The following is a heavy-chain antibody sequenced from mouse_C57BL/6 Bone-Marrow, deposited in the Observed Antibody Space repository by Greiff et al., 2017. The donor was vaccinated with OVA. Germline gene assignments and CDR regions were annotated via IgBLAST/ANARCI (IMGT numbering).Heavy chain of an antibody. CDR1: GYTFTDYY. CDR2: IYPGSGNT. J-gene: IGHJ3*01. CDR3: ARNRIYYDYGAWFAY. D-gene: IGHD2-4*01. Sequence: QVQLQQSGAELVRPGASVKLSCKASGYTFTDYYINWVKQRPGQGLEWIARIYPGSGNTYYNEKFKGKATLTAEKSSSTAYMQLSSLTSEDSAVYFCARNRIYYDYGAWFAYWGQGTLVTVSA. V-gene: IGHV1-76*01.